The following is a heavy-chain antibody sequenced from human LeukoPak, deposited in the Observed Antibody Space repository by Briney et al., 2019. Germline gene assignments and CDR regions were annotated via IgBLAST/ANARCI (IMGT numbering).Heavy chain of an antibody. CDR1: GGSIRSYY. Sequence: SETLSLTCTVSGGSIRSYYWSWIRQPPGKGLEWIGYIYTSGSTNYNPSLKSRVTISVDTSKNQFSLKLSSVTAADTAVYYCARHASTFNDYGYFDYWGQGTLVTVSS. V-gene: IGHV4-4*09. CDR3: ARHASTFNDYGYFDY. CDR2: IYTSGST. D-gene: IGHD4-17*01. J-gene: IGHJ4*02.